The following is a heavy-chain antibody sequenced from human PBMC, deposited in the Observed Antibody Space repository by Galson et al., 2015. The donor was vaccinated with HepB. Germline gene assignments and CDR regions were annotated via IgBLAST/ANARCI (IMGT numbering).Heavy chain of an antibody. D-gene: IGHD5-12*01. Sequence: QSGAEVKKPGASVKVSCKASGYTFTSYGISWVRQAPGQGLEWMGWISAYNGNTNYAQKLQGRVTMTTDTSTSTAYMELRSLRSDDTAVYYCARDRSGYDQAASYYYYYMDVWGKGTTVTVSS. J-gene: IGHJ6*03. CDR1: GYTFTSYG. CDR3: ARDRSGYDQAASYYYYYMDV. V-gene: IGHV1-18*01. CDR2: ISAYNGNT.